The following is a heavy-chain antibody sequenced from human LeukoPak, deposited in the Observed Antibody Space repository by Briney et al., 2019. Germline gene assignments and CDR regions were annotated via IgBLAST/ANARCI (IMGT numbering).Heavy chain of an antibody. J-gene: IGHJ5*02. CDR1: GYTFTSYG. D-gene: IGHD1-14*01. V-gene: IGHV1-18*03. Sequence: GASVKVSCKASGYTFTSYGISWVRQAPGQGLEWTGWISAYNGNTNYAQKFQGRVTMTRDTSISTAYMELSRLRSDDMAVYYCARRENIWYNSDNWFDPWGQGTLVTVSS. CDR2: ISAYNGNT. CDR3: ARRENIWYNSDNWFDP.